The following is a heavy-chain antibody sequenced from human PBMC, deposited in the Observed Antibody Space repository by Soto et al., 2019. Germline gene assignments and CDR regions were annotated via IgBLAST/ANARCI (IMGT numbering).Heavy chain of an antibody. V-gene: IGHV3-66*01. CDR3: GRDKAVGATDY. D-gene: IGHD1-26*01. CDR2: IYSGGST. J-gene: IGHJ4*02. Sequence: EVQLVESGGGLVQPGGSLRLSCAASGFTVSSNYMSWVRQAPGKGLEWVAVIYSGGSTYYADSMKGRFIIPRDNSENTLFLPMNSLRAEDTAVYYCGRDKAVGATDYWGQGTLVTVS. CDR1: GFTVSSNY.